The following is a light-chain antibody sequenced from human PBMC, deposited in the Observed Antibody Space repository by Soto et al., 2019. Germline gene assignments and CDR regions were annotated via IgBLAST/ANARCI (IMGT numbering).Light chain of an antibody. CDR3: CSFAGGSTSVV. Sequence: QSALTQPASVSGSPGQSITISCTGTSSDVGSYNLVSWYQQHPGKAPKLVIYEGSKRPSGVSNRFSGAKSGNTASLTISGLQAEDEADYHCCSFAGGSTSVVFGEGTKLTVL. J-gene: IGLJ2*01. V-gene: IGLV2-23*01. CDR2: EGS. CDR1: SSDVGSYNL.